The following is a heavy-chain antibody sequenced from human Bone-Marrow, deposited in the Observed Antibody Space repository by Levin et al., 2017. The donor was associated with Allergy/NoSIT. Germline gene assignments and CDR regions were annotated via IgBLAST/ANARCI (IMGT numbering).Heavy chain of an antibody. CDR1: GFTFSTYG. D-gene: IGHD3-16*01. J-gene: IGHJ5*02. Sequence: PGGSLRLSCAASGFTFSTYGMHWVRQAPGKGLEWVALMSYDGSHIYYADSLKGRFTISRDNSKDTLYLQIDSLRAEDTAIYYCAREFVDSYHDSHLSPVDPWGQGTLVVVSS. CDR3: AREFVDSYHDSHLSPVDP. V-gene: IGHV3-30*03. CDR2: MSYDGSHI.